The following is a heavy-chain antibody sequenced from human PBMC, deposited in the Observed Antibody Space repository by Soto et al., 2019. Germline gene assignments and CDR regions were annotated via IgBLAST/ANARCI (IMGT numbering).Heavy chain of an antibody. V-gene: IGHV1-69*01. CDR3: ARDLGPIDY. CDR1: GGTFSSYA. J-gene: IGHJ4*02. Sequence: QVQLVQSGAEVKKPGSSVKVSCKASGGTFSSYAISWVRQAPGQGLEWMGGIIPIFGTANYAQKFQGRVTITADESTSTAYRELSSLSYEDTAVYSCARDLGPIDYWGQGTLVTVSS. CDR2: IIPIFGTA.